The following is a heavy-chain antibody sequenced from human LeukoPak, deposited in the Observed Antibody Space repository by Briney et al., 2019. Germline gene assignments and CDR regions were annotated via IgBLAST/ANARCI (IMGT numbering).Heavy chain of an antibody. V-gene: IGHV3-9*01. J-gene: IGHJ4*02. CDR2: ISWNSGSI. D-gene: IGHD1-26*01. Sequence: GGSLGLSCAASGFTFDDYAMHWVRQAPGKGLEWVSGISWNSGSIGYADSVKGRFTISTDNAKNSLFLQMNSLRAEDTALYYCAKAVGYSGSREYYFDYWGQGTLVTVSS. CDR1: GFTFDDYA. CDR3: AKAVGYSGSREYYFDY.